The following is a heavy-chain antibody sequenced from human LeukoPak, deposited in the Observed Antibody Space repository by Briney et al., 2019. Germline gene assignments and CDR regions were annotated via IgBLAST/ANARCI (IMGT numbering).Heavy chain of an antibody. Sequence: PGGSLRLSCAASGFTFSSYGTHWVRQAPGKGLEWVAVIWYDGSNKYYADSVKGRFTISRDNSKNTLYLQMNSLRAEDTAVYYCAKDGGIAAAGPDYWGQGTLVTVSS. D-gene: IGHD6-13*01. V-gene: IGHV3-33*06. CDR2: IWYDGSNK. CDR3: AKDGGIAAAGPDY. CDR1: GFTFSSYG. J-gene: IGHJ4*02.